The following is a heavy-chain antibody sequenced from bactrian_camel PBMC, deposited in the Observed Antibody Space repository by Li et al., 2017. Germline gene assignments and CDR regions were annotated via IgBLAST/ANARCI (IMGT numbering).Heavy chain of an antibody. D-gene: IGHD2*01. CDR2: TIVGSKIT. V-gene: IGHV3S1*01. J-gene: IGHJ4*01. Sequence: HVQLVESGGGSVQAGGSLTLSCLASGYTGTAYCMGWFRQAPGKEREGVATIVGSKITSYADSVKGRFTISQEYVKKTVYLQMNGLKPEDTAMYYCGYRSGTYCFRDFTSTGQGTQVTVS. CDR1: GYTGTAYC.